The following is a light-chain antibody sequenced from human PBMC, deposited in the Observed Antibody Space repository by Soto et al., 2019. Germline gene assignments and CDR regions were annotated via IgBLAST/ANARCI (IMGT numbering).Light chain of an antibody. CDR3: QISTCHSEG. J-gene: IGKJ5*01. Sequence: DIKRTISLSSLSATVSEGVTITCRASQGISQYVAWYQQKPGKAAKLLIYKASTLKSGVPSRFSGSGSGTEFTLTISSLQPDDFATYYSQISTCHSEGFAQGTRLEI. CDR1: QGISQY. CDR2: KAS. V-gene: IGKV1-5*03.